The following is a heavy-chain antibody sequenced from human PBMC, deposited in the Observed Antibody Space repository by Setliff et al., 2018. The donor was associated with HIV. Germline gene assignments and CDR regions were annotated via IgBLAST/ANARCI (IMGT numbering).Heavy chain of an antibody. J-gene: IGHJ4*02. Sequence: GGSLRLSCAASGFIFSTFPMHWVRQAPGKGLEWVAVMSGDANSQYYADSVRGRFTISRDNSKNTVYLQMNSLTTEDTAIYYCAKMVGGSRSSGSCYFDYWGQGTLVTVSS. CDR3: AKMVGGSRSSGSCYFDY. CDR1: GFIFSTFP. V-gene: IGHV3-30*01. CDR2: MSGDANSQ. D-gene: IGHD2-15*01.